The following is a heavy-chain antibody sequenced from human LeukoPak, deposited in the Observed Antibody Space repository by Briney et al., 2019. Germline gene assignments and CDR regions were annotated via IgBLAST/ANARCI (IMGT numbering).Heavy chain of an antibody. CDR1: GFTFSSYG. CDR3: AKDRIPSSGWESDY. CDR2: IWYDGSNK. D-gene: IGHD3-22*01. V-gene: IGHV3-33*06. J-gene: IGHJ4*02. Sequence: GRSLRLSCAASGFTFSSYGMHWVRQAPGKGLEWVAVIWYDGSNKYYADSVKGRFTISRDNSKNTLYLQMNSLRAEDTAVYYCAKDRIPSSGWESDYWGQGTLVTVSS.